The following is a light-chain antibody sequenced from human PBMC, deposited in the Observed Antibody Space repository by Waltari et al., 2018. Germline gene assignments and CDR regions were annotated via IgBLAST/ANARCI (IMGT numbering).Light chain of an antibody. Sequence: SALTQPASVSGSPGQSITISCTETSSNVGSYPLLSWYQRHPGGAPKLLIYEVSARPSGVSNRFSGSKSGKTASLTISGLQAEDGADYYCCAFAGRGIYVFGTGTQVTVL. CDR3: CAFAGRGIYV. V-gene: IGLV2-23*02. J-gene: IGLJ1*01. CDR1: SSNVGSYPL. CDR2: EVS.